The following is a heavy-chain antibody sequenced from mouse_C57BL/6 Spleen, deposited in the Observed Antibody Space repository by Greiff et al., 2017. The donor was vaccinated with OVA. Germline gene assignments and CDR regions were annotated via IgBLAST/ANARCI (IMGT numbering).Heavy chain of an antibody. D-gene: IGHD1-1*01. J-gene: IGHJ4*01. CDR1: GYTFTDYY. CDR2: INPNNGGT. CDR3: AREGAYYGRDYAMDY. Sequence: VQLQQSGPELVKPGASVKISCKASGYTFTDYYMNWVKQSHGKSLEWIGDINPNNGGTSYNQKFKGKATLTVDKSSSTAYMELRSLTSEDSAVYYCAREGAYYGRDYAMDYWGQGTSVTVSS. V-gene: IGHV1-26*01.